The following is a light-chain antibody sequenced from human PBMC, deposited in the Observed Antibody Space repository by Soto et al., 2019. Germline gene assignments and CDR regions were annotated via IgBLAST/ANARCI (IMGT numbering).Light chain of an antibody. CDR3: QQFYSAPIT. Sequence: DIQMSQSPSSLSASVGDSVTITCRASQTIKNYLNWYQQKPGRAPNLLNYSASTLHSGVPSRFSGTKSATDFTLTITSLQPEDFATYYCQQFYSAPITSGQRTRREIK. CDR2: SAS. CDR1: QTIKNY. V-gene: IGKV1-39*01. J-gene: IGKJ5*01.